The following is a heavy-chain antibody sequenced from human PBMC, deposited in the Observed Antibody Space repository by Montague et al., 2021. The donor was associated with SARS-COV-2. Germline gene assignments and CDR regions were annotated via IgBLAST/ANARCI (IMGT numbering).Heavy chain of an antibody. V-gene: IGHV3-11*01. D-gene: IGHD1-1*01. Sequence: SLRLSCAASGFTFSDYYMSWIRQAPGKGLEWASYITDSGSTHYADSVKGRFTISRDNAKNSLYLQMNSLRAEDTAVYYCARDAKATLYWGQGALVTVSS. CDR2: ITDSGST. CDR3: ARDAKATLY. J-gene: IGHJ4*02. CDR1: GFTFSDYY.